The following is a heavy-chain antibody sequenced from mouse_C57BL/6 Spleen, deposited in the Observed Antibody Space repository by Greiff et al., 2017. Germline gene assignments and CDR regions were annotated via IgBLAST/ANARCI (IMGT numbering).Heavy chain of an antibody. Sequence: QVQLKESGPELVKPGASVKISCKASGYAFSSSWMNWVKQRPGKGLEWIGRIYPGDGDTNYNGKFKGKATLTADKSSSTAYMQLSSLTSEDSAVYFCARRGYGTLFDYWGQGTTLTVSS. CDR2: IYPGDGDT. D-gene: IGHD2-1*01. V-gene: IGHV1-82*01. CDR1: GYAFSSSW. J-gene: IGHJ2*01. CDR3: ARRGYGTLFDY.